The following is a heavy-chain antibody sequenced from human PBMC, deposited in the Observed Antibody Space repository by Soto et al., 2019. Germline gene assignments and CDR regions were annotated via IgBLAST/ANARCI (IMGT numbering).Heavy chain of an antibody. Sequence: ASVKVSCKASGYTFTSYDINWVRQATGQGLEYLGWMNPNSGNTGYVQKFQGRVTMTWDSSITTAYMELSRLRSDDTAVYYCARASTYYDFWCGYPTLFHYYGMDVWGQGTTVTVSS. CDR1: GYTFTSYD. D-gene: IGHD3-3*01. J-gene: IGHJ6*02. V-gene: IGHV1-8*01. CDR3: ARASTYYDFWCGYPTLFHYYGMDV. CDR2: MNPNSGNT.